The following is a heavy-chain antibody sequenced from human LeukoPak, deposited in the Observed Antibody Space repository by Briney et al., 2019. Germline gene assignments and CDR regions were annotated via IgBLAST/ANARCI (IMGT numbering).Heavy chain of an antibody. CDR1: GYTFTSYD. V-gene: IGHV1-8*03. CDR2: MNPNSGNT. J-gene: IGHJ4*02. CDR3: AILHSSSWYLYYFDY. D-gene: IGHD6-13*01. Sequence: GASVKVSCKASGYTFTSYDINWARQATGQGLEWMGWMNPNSGNTGYAQKFQGRVTITRNTSISTAYMELSSLRSEYTAVYYCAILHSSSWYLYYFDYWGQGTLATVSS.